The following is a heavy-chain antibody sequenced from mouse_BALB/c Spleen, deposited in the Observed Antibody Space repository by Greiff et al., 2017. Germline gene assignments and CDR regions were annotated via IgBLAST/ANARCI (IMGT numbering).Heavy chain of an antibody. CDR3: ATRSSFYAMDY. CDR1: GFNIKDTY. D-gene: IGHD1-1*01. J-gene: IGHJ4*01. V-gene: IGHV14-3*02. Sequence: EVQLVESGAELVKPGASVKLSCTASGFNIKDTYMHWVKQRPEQGLEWIGRIDPANGNTKYDPKFQGKATITADTSSNTAYLQLSSLTSEDTAVYYCATRSSFYAMDYWGQGTSVTVSA. CDR2: IDPANGNT.